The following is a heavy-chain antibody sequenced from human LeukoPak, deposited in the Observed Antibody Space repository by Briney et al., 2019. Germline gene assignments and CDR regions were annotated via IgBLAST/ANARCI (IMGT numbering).Heavy chain of an antibody. CDR2: ISGYNGNT. V-gene: IGHV1-18*01. D-gene: IGHD2-15*01. J-gene: IGHJ6*03. CDR1: GYTFTNYG. Sequence: ASVKVSCKASGYTFTNYGIYWVRQAPGQGLEWVGRISGYNGNTKYAQNFQGRVSVTTDKSTSTAYMELRSLRSDDTAVYYCARAEGVVVAAHIDVWGKGTTVTVSS. CDR3: ARAEGVVVAAHIDV.